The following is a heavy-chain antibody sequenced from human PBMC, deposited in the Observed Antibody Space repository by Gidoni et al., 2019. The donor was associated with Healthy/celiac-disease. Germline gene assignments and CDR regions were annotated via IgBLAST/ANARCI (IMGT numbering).Heavy chain of an antibody. CDR2: IYSSGST. D-gene: IGHD4-17*01. CDR1: GFPVSSNY. J-gene: IGHJ5*02. CDR3: ARVYGDYEGGWFDP. Sequence: EVQMVESGGGLIQPGGSLRLTCAASGFPVSSNYLSWSRQAPGKGLEWVSVIYSSGSTYYADSVKGRFTISRDNSKNTLYLQMNSLRAEDTAVYYCARVYGDYEGGWFDPWGQGTLVTVSS. V-gene: IGHV3-53*01.